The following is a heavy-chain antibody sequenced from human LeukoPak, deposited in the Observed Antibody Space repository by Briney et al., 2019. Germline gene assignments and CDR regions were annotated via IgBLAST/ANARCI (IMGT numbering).Heavy chain of an antibody. J-gene: IGHJ5*02. CDR1: GFSFTSQG. Sequence: GGSLRLSCAASGFSFTSQGMHWVRQAPGKGLEWVAVIWHDGSTKYYTDSVKGRFTISRDNSQNTLYLQMDSLRAEDTAVYYCARSYTHYDFWSGYTYQNYFDPWGQGTLVTVSS. CDR3: ARSYTHYDFWSGYTYQNYFDP. V-gene: IGHV3-33*01. D-gene: IGHD3-3*01. CDR2: IWHDGSTK.